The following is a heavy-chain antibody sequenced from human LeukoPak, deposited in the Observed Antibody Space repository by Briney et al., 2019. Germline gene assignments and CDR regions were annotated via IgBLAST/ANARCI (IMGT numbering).Heavy chain of an antibody. V-gene: IGHV3-48*03. D-gene: IGHD3-10*02. CDR1: GFTFSSYE. J-gene: IGHJ6*04. CDR3: AELGITMIGGV. Sequence: GGSLRLSCAASGFTFSSYEMNWARQAPGKGLEWVSYISSSGSTIYYADSVKGRFTISRDNAKNSLYLQMDSLRAEDTAVYYCAELGITMIGGVWGKGTTVTISS. CDR2: ISSSGSTI.